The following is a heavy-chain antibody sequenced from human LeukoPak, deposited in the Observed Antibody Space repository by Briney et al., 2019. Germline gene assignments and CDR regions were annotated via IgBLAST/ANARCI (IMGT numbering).Heavy chain of an antibody. CDR1: GFTFSSYG. J-gene: IGHJ3*02. CDR2: IRFDGTNK. CDR3: ARLSIVGATGDAFDI. D-gene: IGHD1-26*01. V-gene: IGHV3-30*02. Sequence: PGGSLRLSCAASGFTFSSYGMHWVRQAPGKGLEWVSFIRFDGTNKYYADSVKGRFTISRDNAKNSLYLQMNSLRAEDTAVYYCARLSIVGATGDAFDIWGQGTMVTVSS.